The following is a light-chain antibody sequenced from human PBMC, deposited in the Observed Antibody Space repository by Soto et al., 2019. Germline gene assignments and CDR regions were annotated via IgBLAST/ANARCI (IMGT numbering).Light chain of an antibody. CDR2: GAS. CDR1: QSVSSIY. CDR3: EQYGSQGSP. Sequence: EIVLTQSPGTLSLSPGERATLSCRASQSVSSIYLAWYQQKPGQAPRLLIYGASSRATAIPDRFSCSGSGTEFTSSISRQKVNRFPVYYGEQYGSQGSPFGQRTK. V-gene: IGKV3-20*01. J-gene: IGKJ1*01.